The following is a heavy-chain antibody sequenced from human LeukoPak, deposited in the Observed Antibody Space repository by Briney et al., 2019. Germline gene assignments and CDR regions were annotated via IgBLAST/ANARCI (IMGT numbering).Heavy chain of an antibody. CDR1: GYTFTSYY. J-gene: IGHJ3*02. CDR2: INPNAGST. V-gene: IGHV1-46*01. D-gene: IGHD3-22*01. Sequence: GASVNVSCKASGYTFTSYYMHWVRQAPGQGLEWMGIINPNAGSTGYAQKFQGRVTVTRDTSTSTVYMELSSLRSEDTAMYYCARVISRTMTDAFDIWGQGTMVTVSS. CDR3: ARVISRTMTDAFDI.